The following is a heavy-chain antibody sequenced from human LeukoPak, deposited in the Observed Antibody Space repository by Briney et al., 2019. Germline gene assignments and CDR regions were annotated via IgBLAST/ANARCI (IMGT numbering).Heavy chain of an antibody. D-gene: IGHD2-15*01. J-gene: IGHJ4*02. CDR2: INTNTGNP. CDR3: ARTGYCSGGSCYLQNFDY. V-gene: IGHV7-4-1*02. Sequence: GASVKVSCKASGYTFTSYAMNWVRQAPGQGLEWMGWINTNTGNPTYAQGFTGRFVFSLDTSVSTAYLQISSLKAEDTAVYYCARTGYCSGGSCYLQNFDYWGQGTLVTVSS. CDR1: GYTFTSYA.